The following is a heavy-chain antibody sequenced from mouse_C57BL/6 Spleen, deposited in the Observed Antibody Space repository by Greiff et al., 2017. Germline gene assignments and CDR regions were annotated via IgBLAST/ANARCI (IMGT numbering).Heavy chain of an antibody. CDR2: ISSGGDYI. Sequence: EVQRVESGEGLVKPGGSLKLSCAASGFTFSSYAMSWVRQTPEKRLEWVAYISSGGDYIYYADTVKGRFTISRDNARNTLYLQMSSLKSEDTAMYYCTRDCDYDGFAYGGQGTLVTVSA. D-gene: IGHD2-4*01. V-gene: IGHV5-9-1*02. CDR3: TRDCDYDGFAY. CDR1: GFTFSSYA. J-gene: IGHJ3*01.